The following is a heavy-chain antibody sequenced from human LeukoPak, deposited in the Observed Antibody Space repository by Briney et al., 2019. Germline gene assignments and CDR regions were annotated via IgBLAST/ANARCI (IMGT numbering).Heavy chain of an antibody. CDR3: AREGGSYYDFWSGYLKIFDY. CDR1: GFTFSSYS. J-gene: IGHJ4*02. CDR2: ISSSSSYI. Sequence: GGSLRLSCAASGFTFSSYSMNWVRQAPGKGLEWVSSISSSSSYIYYADSVKGRFTISRDNSKNTLYLQMNSLRAEDTAVYYCAREGGSYYDFWSGYLKIFDYWGQGTLVTVSS. D-gene: IGHD3-3*01. V-gene: IGHV3-21*01.